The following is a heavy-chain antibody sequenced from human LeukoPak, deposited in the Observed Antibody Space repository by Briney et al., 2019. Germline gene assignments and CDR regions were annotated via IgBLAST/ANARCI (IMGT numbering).Heavy chain of an antibody. CDR1: GGTFSSYA. Sequence: SVKVSCTASGGTFSSYAISWVRQAPGRGLEWMGGIIPIFGTANYAQKFQGRVTINADESTSTAYMERSSLRSADTAVYYCARDLYSSGRHYYYYYGMDVWGKGTTVTVSS. CDR2: IIPIFGTA. CDR3: ARDLYSSGRHYYYYYGMDV. D-gene: IGHD6-19*01. J-gene: IGHJ6*04. V-gene: IGHV1-69*13.